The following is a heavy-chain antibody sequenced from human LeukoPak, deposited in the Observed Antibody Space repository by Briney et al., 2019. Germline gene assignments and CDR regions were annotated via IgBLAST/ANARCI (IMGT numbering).Heavy chain of an antibody. Sequence: SETLSLTCTVSGGSVSSGSYYWSWIRQPPGKGLEWIGYIYYSGSTNYNPSLKSRVTISVDTSKNQLSLKLSSVTAADTAVYYCARERGYYGSGSHNDAFDIWGQGTMVTVSS. CDR1: GGSVSSGSYY. J-gene: IGHJ3*02. V-gene: IGHV4-61*01. CDR2: IYYSGST. CDR3: ARERGYYGSGSHNDAFDI. D-gene: IGHD3-10*01.